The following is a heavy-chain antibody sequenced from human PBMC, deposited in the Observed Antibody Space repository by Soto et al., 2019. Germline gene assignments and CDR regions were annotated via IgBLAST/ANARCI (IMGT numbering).Heavy chain of an antibody. CDR1: GASVSSGIHY. CDR2: ISHTGTT. Sequence: SETLSLTCTVSGASVSSGIHYWSWIRQPPGKGLEWIGYISHTGTTNYNPSLKSRVTISADTSRNQFSLKMNSVTAADTAVYYCARGWDANSWGQGTLVTVSS. D-gene: IGHD6-19*01. J-gene: IGHJ4*02. V-gene: IGHV4-61*01. CDR3: ARGWDANS.